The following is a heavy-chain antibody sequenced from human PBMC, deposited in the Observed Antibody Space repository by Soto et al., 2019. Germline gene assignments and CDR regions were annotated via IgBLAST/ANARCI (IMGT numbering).Heavy chain of an antibody. J-gene: IGHJ6*02. D-gene: IGHD3-16*02. CDR2: ISSSGSTI. CDR1: GFTFSDYY. CDR3: ARDSLRGSYRFYYYGMDG. V-gene: IGHV3-11*01. Sequence: GGSLSLSCAASGFTFSDYYMSWIRQAPGKGLEWVSCISSSGSTIYYADSVKGRFTISRDNAKNSLYLQMNSLRAEDTAVYYCARDSLRGSYRFYYYGMDGWGQGTTVTVSS.